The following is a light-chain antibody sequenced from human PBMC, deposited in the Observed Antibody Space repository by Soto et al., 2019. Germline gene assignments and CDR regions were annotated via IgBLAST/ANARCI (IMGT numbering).Light chain of an antibody. CDR3: QQYSDWFT. CDR2: DVS. Sequence: EVVLTQFPATLSVSSGERATLSCRASQSVGSNLAWYQHKPGQVPRLLMYDVSTRAPGTPARFGGSGSGTEFTLAISSPQSEDFATYYCQQYSDWFTLGGGTKVEIK. V-gene: IGKV3D-15*01. CDR1: QSVGSN. J-gene: IGKJ4*01.